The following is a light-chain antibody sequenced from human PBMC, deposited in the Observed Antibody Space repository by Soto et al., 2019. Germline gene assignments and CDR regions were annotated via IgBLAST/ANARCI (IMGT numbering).Light chain of an antibody. J-gene: IGKJ4*01. CDR3: QQYNEWPLT. CDR2: GAS. Sequence: ETVMTQSPATLSVSPGERATLSCGASQSVSTNLAWYQQKPGQVPRLLIYGASTRASDIPARFSGSGSGTEFTLTNSSLQSEDFAVYYCQQYNEWPLTFGGGTKVEIE. V-gene: IGKV3-15*01. CDR1: QSVSTN.